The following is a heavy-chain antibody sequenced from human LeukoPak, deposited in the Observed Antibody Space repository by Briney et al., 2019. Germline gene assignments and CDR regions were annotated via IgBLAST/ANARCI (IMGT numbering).Heavy chain of an antibody. CDR3: AKDDYGSGSYLDY. CDR1: RFTFSSYA. J-gene: IGHJ4*02. CDR2: ISGSGGST. V-gene: IGHV3-23*01. D-gene: IGHD3-10*01. Sequence: GGSLRLSCAASRFTFSSYAMSWVRQAPGKGLEWVSAISGSGGSTYYADSVKGRFTISRDNSKNTLYLQMNSLRAEDTAVYYCAKDDYGSGSYLDYWGQGTLVTVSS.